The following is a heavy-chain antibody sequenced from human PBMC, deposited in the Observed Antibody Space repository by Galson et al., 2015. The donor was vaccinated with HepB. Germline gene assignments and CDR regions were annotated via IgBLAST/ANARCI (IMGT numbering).Heavy chain of an antibody. CDR2: INPNSGGT. CDR1: GYTFTGYY. CDR3: AREGIYDFWSGYYGNWFDP. D-gene: IGHD3-3*01. J-gene: IGHJ5*02. Sequence: SVKVSCKASGYTFTGYYMHWVRQAPGQGLEWMGWINPNSGGTNYAQKFQGRVTMTRDTSISTAYMELSRLRSDDTAVYYCAREGIYDFWSGYYGNWFDPWGQGTLVTVSS. V-gene: IGHV1-2*02.